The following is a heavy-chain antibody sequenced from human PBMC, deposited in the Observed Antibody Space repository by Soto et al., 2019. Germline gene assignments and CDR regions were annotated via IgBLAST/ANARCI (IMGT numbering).Heavy chain of an antibody. Sequence: EEQLVVSGGGLVQPGGSLRLSCAASGFTFTDYWIHWVRQDPGKGLVWVSRISSDGTGTTYADSVKGRFAISRDNAKNTVYLQMNSLRAEDTAVYFCARVKLPRYHYYYGMDVWGQGTAVTVSS. J-gene: IGHJ6*02. CDR3: ARVKLPRYHYYYGMDV. CDR1: GFTFTDYW. CDR2: ISSDGTGT. D-gene: IGHD2-15*01. V-gene: IGHV3-74*01.